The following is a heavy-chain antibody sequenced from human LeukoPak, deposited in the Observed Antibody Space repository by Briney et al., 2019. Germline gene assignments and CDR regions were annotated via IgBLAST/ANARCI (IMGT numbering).Heavy chain of an antibody. Sequence: ASVKVSCTASGYSFTTYYIHWVHQAPGQGLEWMGWISPNSGGTNYSQNFQGRVTLTRATSITTAYMELSRTTPDDAAVCYCATEASSYCFDYWGQGTLVTVSS. V-gene: IGHV1-2*02. CDR3: ATEASSYCFDY. CDR2: ISPNSGGT. J-gene: IGHJ4*02. CDR1: GYSFTTYY.